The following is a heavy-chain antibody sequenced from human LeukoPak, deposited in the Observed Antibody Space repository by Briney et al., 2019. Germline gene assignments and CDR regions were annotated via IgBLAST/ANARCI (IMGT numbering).Heavy chain of an antibody. CDR2: IKQDGTQK. Sequence: PGGSLRLSCEGSGFSFNSHWMSWVRQAPGKGLEWVATIKQDGTQKSYVDSVKGRFIISRDNAKNSLSLQMNSLRAEDTAMYYCARLLGEATIYDLWGQGTLATVSS. V-gene: IGHV3-7*01. J-gene: IGHJ5*02. D-gene: IGHD3-16*01. CDR3: ARLLGEATIYDL. CDR1: GFSFNSHW.